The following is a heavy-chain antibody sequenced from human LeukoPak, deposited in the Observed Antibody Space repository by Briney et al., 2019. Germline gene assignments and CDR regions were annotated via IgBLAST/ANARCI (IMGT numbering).Heavy chain of an antibody. Sequence: ASVKVSCKASGYTFTSYGISWVRQAPGQGVEWMGWISAYNGNTNYAQKLQGRVTMTTDTSTSTAYMELRSLRSDDTAVYYCARSYITMVRGVRVDKFDPWGQGTLVTVSS. D-gene: IGHD3-10*01. CDR3: ARSYITMVRGVRVDKFDP. CDR1: GYTFTSYG. V-gene: IGHV1-18*01. J-gene: IGHJ5*02. CDR2: ISAYNGNT.